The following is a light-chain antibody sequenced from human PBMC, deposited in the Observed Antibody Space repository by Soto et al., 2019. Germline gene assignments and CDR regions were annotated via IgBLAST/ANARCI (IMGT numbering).Light chain of an antibody. CDR2: DVS. V-gene: IGLV2-14*01. CDR3: SSYTSSSTLV. CDR1: SSDVGGYNY. Sequence: SARTQPGSVTGYTGESTTISCTGTSSDVGGYNYVSWYQQHPGKAPKLMIYDVSNRPSGVSNRFSGSKSGNTASLTISGLQAEDEADYYCSSYTSSSTLVFGTGTK. J-gene: IGLJ1*01.